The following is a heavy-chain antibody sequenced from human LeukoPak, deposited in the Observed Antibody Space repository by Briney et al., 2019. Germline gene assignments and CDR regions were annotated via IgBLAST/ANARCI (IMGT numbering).Heavy chain of an antibody. CDR2: INPYNGNT. V-gene: IGHV1-18*01. CDR1: GYTFTSYG. Sequence: ASVKVSCKASGYTFTSYGISWVRQAPGQGLEWMGWINPYNGNTNYAQKLQGRVTMTTEKSTSTGYMELRSLRSDDTAVYYCARGLQIGFLEYWGQGTLVTVSS. J-gene: IGHJ4*02. CDR3: ARGLQIGFLEY. D-gene: IGHD4-11*01.